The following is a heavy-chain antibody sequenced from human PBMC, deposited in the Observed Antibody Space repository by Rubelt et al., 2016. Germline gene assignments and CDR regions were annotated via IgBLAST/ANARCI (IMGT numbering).Heavy chain of an antibody. J-gene: IGHJ4*02. Sequence: QVQLQQWGAGLLKPSETLSLTCAVYGGSFSGYYWSWIRQPPGKGLEWIGEINHSGSTNYNPSLKSRVNISVETSKNQFSLELCSVTAADTAVYYCARPRGSSGWYERWAFDYWGQGTLVTVSS. D-gene: IGHD6-19*01. CDR1: GGSFSGYY. V-gene: IGHV4-34*01. CDR2: INHSGST. CDR3: ARPRGSSGWYERWAFDY.